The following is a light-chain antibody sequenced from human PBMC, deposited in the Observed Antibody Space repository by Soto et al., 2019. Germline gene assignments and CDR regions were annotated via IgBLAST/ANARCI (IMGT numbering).Light chain of an antibody. J-gene: IGKJ1*01. CDR3: QQYKDRSPTWT. Sequence: DIQMTQSPSTLSASIGDRVTITCRASQSISNWLAWYQQRPGKAPNLLIYDASSLGSGVPSRFTGRGSGTEFTLTISSLQPDDLATYYCQQYKDRSPTWTFGQGTKVDIK. CDR1: QSISNW. CDR2: DAS. V-gene: IGKV1-5*01.